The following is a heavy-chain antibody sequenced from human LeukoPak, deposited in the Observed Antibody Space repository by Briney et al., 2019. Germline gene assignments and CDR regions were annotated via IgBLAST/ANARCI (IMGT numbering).Heavy chain of an antibody. D-gene: IGHD6-25*01. CDR3: ARGIHVRSGLSGDY. V-gene: IGHV3-20*04. Sequence: PGGSLRLSCAASGFTFDDYGMSWVPQGPGKGLEWVSGINWNGGSTGYADSVKGRFTISRDNAKNSLYLQMNSLRAEDTALYYCARGIHVRSGLSGDYWGQGTLVTVSS. CDR2: INWNGGST. CDR1: GFTFDDYG. J-gene: IGHJ4*02.